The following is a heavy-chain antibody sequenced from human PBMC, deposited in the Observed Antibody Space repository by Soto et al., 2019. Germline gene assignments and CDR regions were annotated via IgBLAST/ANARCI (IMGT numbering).Heavy chain of an antibody. CDR2: INAGNGNT. CDR3: ARGQIVVVTAFDY. V-gene: IGHV1-3*01. Sequence: GASVKVSCKASGYTFTSYAMHWVRQAPGQRLEWMGWINAGNGNTKYSQKFQGRVTITRDTSASTAYMELSSLRSEDTAVYYCARGQIVVVTAFDYWGQGTLVTVSS. D-gene: IGHD3-22*01. J-gene: IGHJ4*02. CDR1: GYTFTSYA.